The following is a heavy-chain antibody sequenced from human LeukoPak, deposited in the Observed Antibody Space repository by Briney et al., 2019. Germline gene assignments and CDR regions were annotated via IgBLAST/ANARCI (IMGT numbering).Heavy chain of an antibody. Sequence: PGGSLRLSCAASGFTFSSYWMSWVRQAPGKGLEWVANIKQDGREKYYVDSVKGRFTISRDNAKNSLYLQMNSLRAEDTAVYYCASETTVPMYYFDYWGQGTLVTVSS. D-gene: IGHD4-17*01. CDR3: ASETTVPMYYFDY. J-gene: IGHJ4*02. CDR2: IKQDGREK. V-gene: IGHV3-7*01. CDR1: GFTFSSYW.